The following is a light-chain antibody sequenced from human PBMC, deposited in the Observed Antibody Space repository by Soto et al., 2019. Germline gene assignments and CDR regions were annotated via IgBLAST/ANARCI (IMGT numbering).Light chain of an antibody. CDR1: QSISNY. V-gene: IGKV1-39*01. CDR3: QQSYSTPPMYT. Sequence: DLQMTQSPSSLSASVGDRVTITCRASQSISNYLNWYQQKPGKAPKLLIYAASSLQSGVPSRFSGTGSGTDFTLTISSLQPEDFATYYCQQSYSTPPMYTFGQGTKLEIK. J-gene: IGKJ2*01. CDR2: AAS.